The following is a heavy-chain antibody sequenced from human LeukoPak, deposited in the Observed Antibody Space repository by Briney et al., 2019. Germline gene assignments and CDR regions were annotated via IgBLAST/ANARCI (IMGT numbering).Heavy chain of an antibody. CDR1: GFTFSTNL. V-gene: IGHV3-7*03. J-gene: IGHJ4*02. D-gene: IGHD2-15*01. CDR3: ASGRVAARY. Sequence: GGSLRLSCAASGFTFSTNLMSWVRQAPGKGLEGVASMKPDGSEENYVDSVKGRFTISRDNAKNSLYLQMNSLRAEDTAVYYCASGRVAARYWGQGALVTVSS. CDR2: MKPDGSEE.